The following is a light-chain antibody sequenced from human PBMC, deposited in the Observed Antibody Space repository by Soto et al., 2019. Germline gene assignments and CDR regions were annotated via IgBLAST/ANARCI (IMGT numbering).Light chain of an antibody. Sequence: EIVLTQSPGTLSLSPGERATLSCRDSVDIVSSFLAWYQQKPGQAPRLLIYGASNRAAGIPDRFSGSGSGTDFTLTISRLEPEDFAVYYCQQYGGSPMYTFGQGTKLQIK. CDR2: GAS. CDR3: QQYGGSPMYT. CDR1: VDIVSSF. J-gene: IGKJ2*01. V-gene: IGKV3-20*01.